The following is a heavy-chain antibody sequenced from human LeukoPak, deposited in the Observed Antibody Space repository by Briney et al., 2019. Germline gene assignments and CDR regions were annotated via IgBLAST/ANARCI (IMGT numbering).Heavy chain of an antibody. J-gene: IGHJ4*02. CDR2: IYYSGST. Sequence: PSETLSLTCTVSGGSISSYYWSWIRQPPGKGLEWIGYIYYSGSTNYNPSLKSRVTISVDTSKNQFSLKLSSVTAADTAVYYCARSRDGYNLSDHWGQGTLVTVSS. CDR1: GGSISSYY. V-gene: IGHV4-59*01. CDR3: ARSRDGYNLSDH. D-gene: IGHD5-24*01.